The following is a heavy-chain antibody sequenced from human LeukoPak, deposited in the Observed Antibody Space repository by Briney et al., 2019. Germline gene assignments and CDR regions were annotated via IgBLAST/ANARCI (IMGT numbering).Heavy chain of an antibody. CDR1: GFNFNTHW. CDR3: VRDYGDTSFDY. V-gene: IGHV3-74*01. J-gene: IGHJ4*02. Sequence: GGSLRLSCAAAGFNFNTHWMHWVRQAPGKGLVWVSRINSDERTTSYADSVKGRFTISRDNAKNTLYLQMNSLRAEDTAVFYCVRDYGDTSFDYWGQGTLVTVSS. D-gene: IGHD4-17*01. CDR2: INSDERTT.